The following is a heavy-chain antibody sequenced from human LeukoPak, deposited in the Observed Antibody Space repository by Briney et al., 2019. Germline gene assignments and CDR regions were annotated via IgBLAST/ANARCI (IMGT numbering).Heavy chain of an antibody. CDR2: ISGSGGST. V-gene: IGHV3-23*01. CDR1: GFTFSSYG. D-gene: IGHD2/OR15-2a*01. J-gene: IGHJ4*02. Sequence: PGGSLRLSCAASGFTFSSYGMSWVRQAPGKGLEWVSAISGSGGSTYYADSVKGRFTISRDNAKNSLYLQMNSLRADDTAVYCCARVARGSTYYFPLDYWGQGTLVTVSS. CDR3: ARVARGSTYYFPLDY.